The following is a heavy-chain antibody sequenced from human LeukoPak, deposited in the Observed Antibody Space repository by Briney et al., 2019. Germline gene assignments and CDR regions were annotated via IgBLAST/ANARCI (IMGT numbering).Heavy chain of an antibody. CDR2: IYYSGST. CDR3: ARGGGDYNTNFDS. D-gene: IGHD4-17*01. Sequence: SSETLSLTCTVSGGSISSSSYYWGWIRQPPGKGLEWIGSIYYSGSTYYNPSLKSRVTISVDTSKNQFSLKLSSVTAADTAVYYCARGGGDYNTNFDSWGQGTLVTVSS. J-gene: IGHJ4*02. V-gene: IGHV4-39*07. CDR1: GGSISSSSYY.